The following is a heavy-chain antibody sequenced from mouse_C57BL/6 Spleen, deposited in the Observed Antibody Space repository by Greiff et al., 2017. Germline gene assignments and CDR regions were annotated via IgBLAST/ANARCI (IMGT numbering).Heavy chain of an antibody. V-gene: IGHV1-61*01. Sequence: VQLQQSGAELVRPGSSVKLSCKASGYTFTSYWMDWVKQRPGQGLEWIGNIYPSDSETHYNQKFKDKATLTVDKSSSTAYMQLSSLTSEDSAVYYCAREAQATWMDYWGQGTSVTVSS. D-gene: IGHD3-2*02. CDR1: GYTFTSYW. J-gene: IGHJ4*01. CDR3: AREAQATWMDY. CDR2: IYPSDSET.